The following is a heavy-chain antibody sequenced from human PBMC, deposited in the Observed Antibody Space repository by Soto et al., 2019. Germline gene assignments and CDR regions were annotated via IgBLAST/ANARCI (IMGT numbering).Heavy chain of an antibody. CDR1: GFTFSRFA. CDR3: AKQGSPGVGDIPYYFDY. J-gene: IGHJ4*02. D-gene: IGHD1-26*01. CDR2: ISGSGDTT. V-gene: IGHV3-23*01. Sequence: PGGSLRLSCAASGFTFSRFAMSWVRQAPGAGLEWVSAISGSGDTTFYADSVQGRFTISRDDSKNTLYLQMNSLRAEDTAVYYCAKQGSPGVGDIPYYFDYWGQGTLVTVSS.